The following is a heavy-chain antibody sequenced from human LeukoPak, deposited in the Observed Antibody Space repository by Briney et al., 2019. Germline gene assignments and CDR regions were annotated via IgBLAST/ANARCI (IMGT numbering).Heavy chain of an antibody. J-gene: IGHJ4*02. CDR1: GFTFSIYG. Sequence: GGSLRLSCAASGFTFSIYGMSWVRQAPGKGLEWVSAISGGGVSTYYADSVKGRFTISRDNSKNTLYLQMNSLRAEDTAVYYCAKISSGAEDYWGQGTLVTVSS. D-gene: IGHD6-25*01. CDR3: AKISSGAEDY. CDR2: ISGGGVST. V-gene: IGHV3-23*01.